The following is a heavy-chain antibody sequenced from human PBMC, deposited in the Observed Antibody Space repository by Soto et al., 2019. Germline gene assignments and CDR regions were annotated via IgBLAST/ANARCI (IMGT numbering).Heavy chain of an antibody. CDR3: ARGGGEYDSSGYPNFDY. Sequence: ASVKVSCKASGYTFTSYGISWVRQAPGQGLEWMGWISAYNGNTNYAQKLRGRVTMTTDTSTSTAYMELRSLRSDDTAVYYCARGGGEYDSSGYPNFDYWGQGTLVTVSS. D-gene: IGHD3-22*01. CDR1: GYTFTSYG. CDR2: ISAYNGNT. J-gene: IGHJ4*02. V-gene: IGHV1-18*01.